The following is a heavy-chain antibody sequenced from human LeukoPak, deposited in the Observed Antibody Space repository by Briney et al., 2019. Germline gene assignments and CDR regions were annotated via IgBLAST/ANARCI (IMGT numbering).Heavy chain of an antibody. CDR3: ARGDCSGSICYSPMDV. J-gene: IGHJ6*03. CDR2: VYYSGST. D-gene: IGHD2-21*01. V-gene: IGHV4-39*07. Sequence: SETLSLTCTVSGGSISSSSYYWGWIRQPPGKGLEWIGSVYYSGSTYYNPSLKSRVTISVDTSKNQFSLKVSSVTAADTAVYYCARGDCSGSICYSPMDVWGTGTTVTVSS. CDR1: GGSISSSSYY.